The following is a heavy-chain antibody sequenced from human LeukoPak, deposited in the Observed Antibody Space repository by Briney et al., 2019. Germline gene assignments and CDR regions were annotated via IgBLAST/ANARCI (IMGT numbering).Heavy chain of an antibody. Sequence: GGSLRLSCAASGFTFSSYGMHWVRQAPGKGLEWVALIRYDGSHEYYADSVKGRFTISRDNSKNTLSLQMNSLRVEDTAVYYCAKDGGLAAILAFWGQGTVVTVSS. D-gene: IGHD6-6*01. CDR3: AKDGGLAAILAF. J-gene: IGHJ4*02. CDR2: IRYDGSHE. V-gene: IGHV3-30*02. CDR1: GFTFSSYG.